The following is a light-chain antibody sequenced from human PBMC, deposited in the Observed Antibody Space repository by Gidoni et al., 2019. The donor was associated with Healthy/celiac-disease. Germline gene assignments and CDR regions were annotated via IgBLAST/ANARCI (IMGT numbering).Light chain of an antibody. CDR2: AAS. V-gene: IGKV1-9*01. J-gene: IGKJ2*01. CDR3: QQLNSYPRYT. Sequence: DTQLTHPPSFRSASVGDRVTITCRASQGISSYLAWYQQKPGKAPKLLIYAASTLQSGVPSRFSGSGSGTEFTLTISSLQPEDFATYYCQQLNSYPRYTFGQGTKLEIK. CDR1: QGISSY.